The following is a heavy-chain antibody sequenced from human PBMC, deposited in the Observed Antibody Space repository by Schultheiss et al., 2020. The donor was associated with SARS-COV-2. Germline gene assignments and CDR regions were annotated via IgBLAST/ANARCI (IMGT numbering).Heavy chain of an antibody. Sequence: GGSLRLSCAASGFTFSSYGMHWVRQAPGKGLEWVAVISYDGSNKYYADSVKGRFTISRDNSKNTLYLQMNSLRAEDTAVYYCARDRLEGGLDYWGQGTLVTVSS. CDR1: GFTFSSYG. D-gene: IGHD2-15*01. CDR3: ARDRLEGGLDY. V-gene: IGHV3-30*03. CDR2: ISYDGSNK. J-gene: IGHJ4*02.